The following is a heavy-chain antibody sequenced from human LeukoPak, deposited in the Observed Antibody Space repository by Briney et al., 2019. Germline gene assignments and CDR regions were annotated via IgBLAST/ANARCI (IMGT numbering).Heavy chain of an antibody. V-gene: IGHV3-30*02. CDR2: MRNDGSQI. D-gene: IGHD3-3*01. J-gene: IGHJ3*01. CDR1: GFTFSSYG. Sequence: GGSLRLSCAASGFTFSSYGMHWVRQDPGKGLEWVASMRNDGSQIYYADSVKGRFTISRDNSKNTLYLQMNSLRVEDTAIYYCAKDIGRRIFGVAYDAFHVWGQGTMVTVSS. CDR3: AKDIGRRIFGVAYDAFHV.